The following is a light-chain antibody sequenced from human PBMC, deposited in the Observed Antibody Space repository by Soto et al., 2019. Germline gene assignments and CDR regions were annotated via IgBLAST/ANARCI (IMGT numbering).Light chain of an antibody. Sequence: DVVMTQSPLSLPVTLGQPASISCRSSQSLVYSDGNTYLSWFQQRPGQSPRRLIYKDSKRDSGVPDRFSGSASGTYFTLKISSVEAEDVGVSYCMQAPHWPFTFGQGTRLETK. J-gene: IGKJ5*01. CDR1: QSLVYSDGNTY. CDR3: MQAPHWPFT. CDR2: KDS. V-gene: IGKV2-30*01.